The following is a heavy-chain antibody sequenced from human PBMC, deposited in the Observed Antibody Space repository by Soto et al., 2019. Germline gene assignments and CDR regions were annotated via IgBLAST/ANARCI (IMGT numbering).Heavy chain of an antibody. J-gene: IGHJ4*02. CDR2: IRSKAYGGTT. V-gene: IGHV3-49*03. D-gene: IGHD6-19*01. CDR1: GFTFGDYA. CDR3: TRDGYPVAVARPYYFDY. Sequence: GGSLRLSCTASGFTFGDYAMSWFRQAPGKGLEWVGFIRSKAYGGTTEYAASVKGRFTISRDDSKSIAYLQMNSLKTEDTAVYYCTRDGYPVAVARPYYFDYWGQGTLVTVSS.